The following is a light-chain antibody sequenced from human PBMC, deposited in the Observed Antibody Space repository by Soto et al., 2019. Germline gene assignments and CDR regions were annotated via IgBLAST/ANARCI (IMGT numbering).Light chain of an antibody. CDR2: GAS. Sequence: VLTQSPGTLSLSPGERATLSCRASQTVTSNHLAWYQQKLGQAPKLLISGASTRATAIPDRFSGSGSGTDFTITISRLEPEAFAVYYCQQYGISLTFGGGTEVEI. CDR3: QQYGISLT. V-gene: IGKV3-20*01. J-gene: IGKJ4*01. CDR1: QTVTSNH.